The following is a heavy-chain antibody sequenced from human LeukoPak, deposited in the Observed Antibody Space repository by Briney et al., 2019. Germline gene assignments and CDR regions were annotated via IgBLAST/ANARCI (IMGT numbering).Heavy chain of an antibody. J-gene: IGHJ4*02. CDR3: AKHIGGGQLLVLDY. Sequence: GGSLRLSCAASGFTFSSYAMSWVRQAPGKGLEWVSAISGSGGSTYYADSVKGRFTISRDNSKNSLSLQMNSLRTEDTALYYCAKHIGGGQLLVLDYWGQGTLVTVSS. D-gene: IGHD6-13*01. CDR1: GFTFSSYA. V-gene: IGHV3-23*01. CDR2: ISGSGGST.